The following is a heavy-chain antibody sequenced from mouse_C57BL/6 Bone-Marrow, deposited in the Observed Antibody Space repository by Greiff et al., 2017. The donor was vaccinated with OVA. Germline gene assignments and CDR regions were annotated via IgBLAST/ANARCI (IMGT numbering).Heavy chain of an antibody. V-gene: IGHV14-4*01. CDR1: GFNIKDDY. CDR2: IDPENGDT. J-gene: IGHJ2*01. D-gene: IGHD1-1*01. CDR3: AISVVDFDY. Sequence: EVQLQQSGAELVRPGASVKLSCTASGFNIKDDYMHWVKQRPEQGLEWIGWIDPENGDTEYASKFQGKATITADTSSNTAYLQLSSLTSEDTAVYYCAISVVDFDYWGQGTTLTVSS.